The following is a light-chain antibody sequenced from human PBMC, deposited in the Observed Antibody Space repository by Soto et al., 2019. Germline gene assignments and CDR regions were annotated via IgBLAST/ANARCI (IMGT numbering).Light chain of an antibody. Sequence: EIEMTQSPATLSVSPGERATLSCRASQSVSSNLAWYQQRVGQAPKLLIYDASTRATGIPARFSGSRSGTEFTLTISSLQSEDFAVYYCQQYNDWPETFGQGTKVEIK. V-gene: IGKV3-15*01. J-gene: IGKJ1*01. CDR2: DAS. CDR3: QQYNDWPET. CDR1: QSVSSN.